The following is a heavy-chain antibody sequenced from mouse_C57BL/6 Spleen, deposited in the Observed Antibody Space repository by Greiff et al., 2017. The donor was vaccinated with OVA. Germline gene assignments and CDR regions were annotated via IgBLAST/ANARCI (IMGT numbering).Heavy chain of an antibody. J-gene: IGHJ1*03. CDR3: ARDGHNWDGYFDV. CDR1: GFTFSDYG. V-gene: IGHV5-17*01. Sequence: DVKLVESGGGLVKPGGSLKLSCAASGFTFSDYGMHWVRQAPEKGLEWVAYISSGSSTIYYADTVKGRFTISRDNAKNTLFLQMTSLRSEDTAMYYCARDGHNWDGYFDVWGTGTTVTVSS. D-gene: IGHD4-1*01. CDR2: ISSGSSTI.